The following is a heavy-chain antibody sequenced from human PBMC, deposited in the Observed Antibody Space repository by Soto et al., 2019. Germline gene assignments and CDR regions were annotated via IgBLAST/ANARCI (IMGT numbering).Heavy chain of an antibody. Sequence: GGSLRLSCAASGFTSSSYAMSWVRQAPGKGLKWVSAISGSGGSTYYADSVKGRFTISRDNSKNTLYLQMNSLRAEDTAVYYCAIDMGPFSITMIVVGDAFDIWGQGTMVTVSS. D-gene: IGHD3-22*01. CDR3: AIDMGPFSITMIVVGDAFDI. J-gene: IGHJ3*02. CDR1: GFTSSSYA. V-gene: IGHV3-23*01. CDR2: ISGSGGST.